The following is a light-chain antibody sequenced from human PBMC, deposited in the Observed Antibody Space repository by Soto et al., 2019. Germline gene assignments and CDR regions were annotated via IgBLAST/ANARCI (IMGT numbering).Light chain of an antibody. CDR3: QQYNNWLWT. CDR2: GPS. V-gene: IGKV3-15*01. CDR1: QSVSSN. Sequence: EVVMTQSPDTLYVSPGERATLSCRASQSVSSNLAWYQQKPGQAPRLLIYGPSTRATGIPARFSGSGSGTEFSLSISSLQSEDFAVYYCQQYNNWLWTFGQGTKVEIK. J-gene: IGKJ1*01.